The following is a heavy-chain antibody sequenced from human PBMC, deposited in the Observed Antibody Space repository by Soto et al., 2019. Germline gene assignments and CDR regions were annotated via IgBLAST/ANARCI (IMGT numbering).Heavy chain of an antibody. V-gene: IGHV4-30-2*01. CDR1: GGSISSGGYS. D-gene: IGHD2-2*01. CDR3: ARVPTP. Sequence: QLQLQESVSGLVKPSQTLSLTCAVSGGSISSGGYSCSWIRQPPGKGLEWIGYIYHSGSTYYNSSLKIRVTISVDRTKNQFSLKLSSVTAADTAVYYCARVPTPWGQGTLVTVSS. CDR2: IYHSGST. J-gene: IGHJ5*02.